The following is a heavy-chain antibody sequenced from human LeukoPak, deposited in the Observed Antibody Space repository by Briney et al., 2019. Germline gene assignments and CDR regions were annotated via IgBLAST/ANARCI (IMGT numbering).Heavy chain of an antibody. Sequence: GGSLRLSCAASGFTSSSYWMSWVRQAPGKGLEWVANIKQDGSEKYYVDSVKGRFTISRDNAKNSLYLQMNSLRAEDTAVYYCARLYYDILTGYYDYFDHWGQGTLVTVSS. CDR3: ARLYYDILTGYYDYFDH. CDR2: IKQDGSEK. J-gene: IGHJ4*02. CDR1: GFTSSSYW. D-gene: IGHD3-9*01. V-gene: IGHV3-7*03.